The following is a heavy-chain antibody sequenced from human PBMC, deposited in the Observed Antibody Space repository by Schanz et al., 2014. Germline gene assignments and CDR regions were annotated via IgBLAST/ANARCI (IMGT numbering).Heavy chain of an antibody. CDR3: VRDSFFAFDY. D-gene: IGHD3-3*01. CDR1: GFNFSSYS. Sequence: EVKMVESGGGLVKPGGSLRLSCAASGFNFSSYSLNWVRQAPGKGLEWVSYISSASSTINYADSVKGRFTMSRDNAKNSVFLQMNSLRAEDTAVYYCVRDSFFAFDYWGQGTLVTVSS. J-gene: IGHJ4*02. CDR2: ISSASSTI. V-gene: IGHV3-48*01.